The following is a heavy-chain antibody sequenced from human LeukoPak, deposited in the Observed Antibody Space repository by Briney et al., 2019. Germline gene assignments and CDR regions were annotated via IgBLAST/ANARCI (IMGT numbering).Heavy chain of an antibody. D-gene: IGHD5-24*01. V-gene: IGHV3-9*01. J-gene: IGHJ6*02. CDR2: ISWNSGSI. CDR3: AGGLLEAQGWLQWLGTVYSMDV. CDR1: GFTFDDYA. Sequence: PGRSLRLSCAASGFTFDDYAMHWVRRAPGKGLEWVSGISWNSGSIGYADSVKGRFTISRDNARNSLYLQMNSLRVDDTAVYYCAGGLLEAQGWLQWLGTVYSMDVWGQGTPVTVSS.